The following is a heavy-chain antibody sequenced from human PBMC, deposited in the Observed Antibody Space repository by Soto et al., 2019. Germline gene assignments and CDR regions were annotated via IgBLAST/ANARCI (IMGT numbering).Heavy chain of an antibody. Sequence: EVQLVESGGGLVQPGRSLRVSCAASGFTFDDYAMHWVRQAPGKGLEWVSGISWNSGSIGYADYVKGRFTISRDNAKNSLYLEMNSLRAEDSALYYWAKGESSAVAGNCYFVYWGQGTLVTVSS. CDR2: ISWNSGSI. CDR1: GFTFDDYA. CDR3: AKGESSAVAGNCYFVY. D-gene: IGHD6-19*01. J-gene: IGHJ4*02. V-gene: IGHV3-9*01.